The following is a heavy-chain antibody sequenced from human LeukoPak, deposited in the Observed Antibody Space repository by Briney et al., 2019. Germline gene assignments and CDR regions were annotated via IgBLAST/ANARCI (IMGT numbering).Heavy chain of an antibody. D-gene: IGHD1-1*01. J-gene: IGHJ3*02. CDR1: GFTFSSYG. CDR2: ISYDGSSK. Sequence: GGSLRLSCAVCGFTFSSYGMHWVRQAPGKGLEWVAVISYDGSSKDYADSVKGRFTISRDNSKNTLYLQMNSLRAEDTAVYYCARGEDYWNAFYIWGQGTMVTVSS. CDR3: ARGEDYWNAFYI. V-gene: IGHV3-30*03.